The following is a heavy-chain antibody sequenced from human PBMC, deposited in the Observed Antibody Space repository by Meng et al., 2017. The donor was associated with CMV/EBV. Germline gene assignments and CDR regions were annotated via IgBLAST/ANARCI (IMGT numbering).Heavy chain of an antibody. J-gene: IGHJ3*02. CDR3: AKDLIAAAPDAFDI. Sequence: GGSLRLSCAASGFTFSTAWMSWVRQAPGKGLEWVGRIKSKTDGGTTDYAAPVKGRFTISRDDSKNTLYLQMNSLKTEDTAVYYCAKDLIAAAPDAFDIWGQGTMVTVSS. CDR2: IKSKTDGGTT. CDR1: GFTFSTAW. V-gene: IGHV3-15*01. D-gene: IGHD6-13*01.